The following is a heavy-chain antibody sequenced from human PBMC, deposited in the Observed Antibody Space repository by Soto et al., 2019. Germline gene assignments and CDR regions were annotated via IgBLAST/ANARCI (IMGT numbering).Heavy chain of an antibody. CDR2: IIPILGIA. CDR3: ARDAYSGSYYVY. J-gene: IGHJ4*02. CDR1: GGTFSTYT. D-gene: IGHD1-26*01. V-gene: IGHV1-69*08. Sequence: QVQLVQSGAEVKKPGSSVKVSCKASGGTFSTYTISWVRQAPVQGLEWMGRIIPILGIANYAQKFQGRVTITADKSTSTAYMGLSSLRSEATAVYYCARDAYSGSYYVYWGQGTLVTVSS.